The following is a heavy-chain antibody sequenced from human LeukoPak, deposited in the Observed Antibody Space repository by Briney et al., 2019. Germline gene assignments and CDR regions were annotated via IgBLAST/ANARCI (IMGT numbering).Heavy chain of an antibody. CDR1: GYSFTSYW. D-gene: IGHD3-22*01. V-gene: IGHV5-51*01. J-gene: IGHJ4*02. CDR2: IYPGDSDT. Sequence: GESLKISCKGFGYSFTSYWIGWVRQMPGKGLEWMGIIYPGDSDTRYSPSFQGQVTISADKSISTAYLEWRSLKASDTAMYYCARRYDDSGYAVDSWGQGTLVTVSS. CDR3: ARRYDDSGYAVDS.